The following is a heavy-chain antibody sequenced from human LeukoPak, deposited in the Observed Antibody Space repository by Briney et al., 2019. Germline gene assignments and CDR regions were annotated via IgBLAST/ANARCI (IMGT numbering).Heavy chain of an antibody. Sequence: GGSLRLSCAASEFSVGSNYMTWVRQAPGKGLAWVSYISPSGSEVKYADSVKGRFSISRDNAMNSLYLQMNSLRAEDTAVYYCTRDEVGATTEFDSWGQGILVTVSS. CDR3: TRDEVGATTEFDS. V-gene: IGHV3-11*06. CDR2: ISPSGSEV. CDR1: EFSVGSNY. J-gene: IGHJ4*02. D-gene: IGHD1-26*01.